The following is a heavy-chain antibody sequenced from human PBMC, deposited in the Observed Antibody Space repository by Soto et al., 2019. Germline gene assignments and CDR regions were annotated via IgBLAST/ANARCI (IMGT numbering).Heavy chain of an antibody. CDR3: ARGVGSGSYYNQYNWFDP. CDR2: ISAYNGNT. J-gene: IGHJ5*02. V-gene: IGHV1-18*01. Sequence: ASVKVSCKASGYTFTNYGISWVRQAPGQGLEWMGWISAYNGNTKYAQKFQGRVTMTTGTSTSTAYMELRSLRSDDTAVYYCARGVGSGSYYNQYNWFDPWGQGTLVTVSS. D-gene: IGHD3-10*01. CDR1: GYTFTNYG.